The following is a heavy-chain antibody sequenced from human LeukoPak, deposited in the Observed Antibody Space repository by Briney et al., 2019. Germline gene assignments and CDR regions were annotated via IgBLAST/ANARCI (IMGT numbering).Heavy chain of an antibody. J-gene: IGHJ6*03. CDR3: ATSDPYSSTYYHYYYYMDV. V-gene: IGHV1-69*05. CDR2: IIPIFGTA. CDR1: GGTFSSYA. Sequence: SVKVSCKASGGTFSSYAISWVRQAPGQGLEWMGGIIPIFGTANYAQKFQGRVTITTDESTSAAYMELSSLRSEDTAVYYCATSDPYSSTYYHYYYYMDVWGKGTTVTVSS. D-gene: IGHD6-13*01.